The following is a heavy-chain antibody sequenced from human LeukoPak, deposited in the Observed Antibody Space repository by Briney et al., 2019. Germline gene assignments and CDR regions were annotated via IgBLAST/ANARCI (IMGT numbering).Heavy chain of an antibody. CDR1: GFTFSSYN. V-gene: IGHV3-21*01. J-gene: IGHJ4*02. Sequence: GGSLRLSCAASGFTFSSYNMNWVRQAPGKGLEWVSSISSSSSYIYYADSVKGRFTISRDNAKNSLYLQMNSLRAEDTAVYYCALYGDYLIDYWGQGTLVTVSS. D-gene: IGHD4-17*01. CDR3: ALYGDYLIDY. CDR2: ISSSSSYI.